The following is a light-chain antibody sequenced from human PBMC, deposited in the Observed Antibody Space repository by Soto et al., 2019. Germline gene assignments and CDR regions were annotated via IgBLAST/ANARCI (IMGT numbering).Light chain of an antibody. CDR2: GSS. CDR3: QQYGSSGT. Sequence: EIVLTQSPGTLSLSQGERATLSCRASQSVSSNYVAWYQQKPGQAPRLLTHGSSSRATGIPDRFSGSGSGTDFTLTISRLEPEDFAVYYCQQYGSSGTFGQGTKVDIK. V-gene: IGKV3-20*01. CDR1: QSVSSNY. J-gene: IGKJ1*01.